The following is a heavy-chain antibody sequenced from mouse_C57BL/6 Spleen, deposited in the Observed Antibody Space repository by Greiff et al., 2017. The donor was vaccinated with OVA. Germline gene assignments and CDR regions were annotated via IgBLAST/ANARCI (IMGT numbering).Heavy chain of an antibody. Sequence: EVQLVESGAELVKPGASVKLSCTASGFNFKDYYMHWVKQRTEQGLEWIGRIDPEDGETKYAPKFKGKATITVDTSSNTAYLQLSSLTSEDTAVYYCATSITTVVEDYWGQGTSVTVSS. D-gene: IGHD1-1*01. CDR1: GFNFKDYY. J-gene: IGHJ4*01. CDR2: IDPEDGET. V-gene: IGHV14-2*01. CDR3: ATSITTVVEDY.